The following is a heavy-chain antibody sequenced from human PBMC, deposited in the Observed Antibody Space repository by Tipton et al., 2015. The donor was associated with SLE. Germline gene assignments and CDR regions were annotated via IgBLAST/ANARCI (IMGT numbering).Heavy chain of an antibody. CDR2: IKGKTDGGTT. Sequence: VQLVQSGGGLIQPGGSLKLSCVASGFTVSGNYMSWVRQAPGKGLEWVGRIKGKTDGGTTDYAAPVKGRFTISRDDSKNTVFLQMTSLQSEDTAVYYCTTELQLILGGLDVWGQGTTVTVSS. J-gene: IGHJ6*02. D-gene: IGHD2-8*01. V-gene: IGHV3-15*01. CDR3: TTELQLILGGLDV. CDR1: GFTVSGNY.